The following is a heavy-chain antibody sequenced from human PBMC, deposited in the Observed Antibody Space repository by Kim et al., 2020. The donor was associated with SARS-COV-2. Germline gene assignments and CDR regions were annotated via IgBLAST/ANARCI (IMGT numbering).Heavy chain of an antibody. V-gene: IGHV5-51*01. CDR1: GYSFTSYW. CDR2: IYPGDSDT. Sequence: GESLKISCKGSGYSFTSYWIGWVRQMPGKGLEWMGIIYPGDSDTRYSPSFQGQVTISADKSISTAYLQWSSLKASDTAMYYCARPHFDWLLSDQWYFDYWGQGTLVTVSS. J-gene: IGHJ4*02. D-gene: IGHD3-9*01. CDR3: ARPHFDWLLSDQWYFDY.